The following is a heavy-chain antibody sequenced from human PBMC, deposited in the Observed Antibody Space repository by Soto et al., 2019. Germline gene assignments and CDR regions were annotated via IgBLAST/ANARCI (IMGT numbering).Heavy chain of an antibody. CDR2: ISSSSSSTT. D-gene: IGHD6-13*01. CDR1: GFTFSSYS. V-gene: IGHV3-48*02. J-gene: IGHJ5*02. CDR3: ARDSPYSSSWYDLNWFDP. Sequence: LRLSCAASGFTFSSYSMNWVRQAPGKGLEWVSYISSSSSSTTYYADSVKGRFTISRDNAKNSLYLQMNSLRDEDTAVYYCARDSPYSSSWYDLNWFDPWGQGTLVTVSS.